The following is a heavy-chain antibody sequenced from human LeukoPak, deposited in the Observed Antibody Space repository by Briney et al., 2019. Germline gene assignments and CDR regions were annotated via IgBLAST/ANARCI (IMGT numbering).Heavy chain of an antibody. CDR2: FSGNDGYT. CDR3: AKRSTGYYFDS. D-gene: IGHD2-2*01. Sequence: GGSLRLSCVGSGFTFSNSILSWVRQAPGKGLEWLSTFSGNDGYTYYEDSVRGRFTISRDNSKNTVYLQMNSLRAEDTADYYCAKRSTGYYFDSWGQGTLVTVSS. CDR1: GFTFSNSI. J-gene: IGHJ4*02. V-gene: IGHV3-23*01.